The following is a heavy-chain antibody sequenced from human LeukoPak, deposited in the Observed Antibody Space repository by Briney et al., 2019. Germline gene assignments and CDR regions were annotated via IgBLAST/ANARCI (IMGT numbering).Heavy chain of an antibody. J-gene: IGHJ1*01. CDR2: INHSGST. D-gene: IGHD3-22*01. CDR1: GGSFSGYY. V-gene: IGHV4-34*01. CDR3: ARREYYYDSSGYYSSGYFQH. Sequence: SSETLSLTCAVYGGSFSGYYWSWIRQPPGRGLEWIGEINHSGSTNYNPSLRSRVTRSVDTSKNQFSLKLSSVTAADTAVYYCARREYYYDSSGYYSSGYFQHWGQGTLVTVSS.